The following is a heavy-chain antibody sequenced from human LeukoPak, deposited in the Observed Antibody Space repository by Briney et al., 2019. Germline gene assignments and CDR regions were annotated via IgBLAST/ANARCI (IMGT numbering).Heavy chain of an antibody. D-gene: IGHD6-19*01. Sequence: GSLRLSCAASGFTFSSYWMSWVRQAPGKGLEWIGEIYHSGSTNYNPSLKSRVTISVDKSKNQFSLKLSSVTAADTAVYYCASSGWYGQGAFDIWGQGTMVTVSS. J-gene: IGHJ3*02. V-gene: IGHV4-4*02. CDR1: GFTFSSYW. CDR2: IYHSGST. CDR3: ASSGWYGQGAFDI.